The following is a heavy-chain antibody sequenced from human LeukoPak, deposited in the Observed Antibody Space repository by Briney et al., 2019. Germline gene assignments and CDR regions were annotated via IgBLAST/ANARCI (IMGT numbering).Heavy chain of an antibody. D-gene: IGHD6-19*01. CDR2: MNPNTGNT. V-gene: IGHV1-8*01. Sequence: ASVKVSCKASGYTFTSYDINWVRQATGQGLEWMGWMNPNTGNTGFAQKFQGRVTMTKDTSISTAYMELSSLRSEDTAVYYCARDLSGWYGDFDYWGQGTLVTVSS. J-gene: IGHJ4*02. CDR3: ARDLSGWYGDFDY. CDR1: GYTFTSYD.